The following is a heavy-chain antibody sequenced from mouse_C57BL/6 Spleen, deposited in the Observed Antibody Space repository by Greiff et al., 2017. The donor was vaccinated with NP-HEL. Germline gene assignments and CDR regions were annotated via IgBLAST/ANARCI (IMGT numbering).Heavy chain of an antibody. CDR1: GYTFTSYG. V-gene: IGHV1-81*01. CDR2: IYPRSGNT. CDR3: AREAPYGSSYFYAMDY. Sequence: QVQLQQSGAELARPGASVKLSCKASGYTFTSYGISWVKQRTGQGLEWIGEIYPRSGNTYYNEKFKGKATLTADKSSSTAYMELRSLTSEDSAVYFCAREAPYGSSYFYAMDYWGQGTSVTVSS. J-gene: IGHJ4*01. D-gene: IGHD1-1*01.